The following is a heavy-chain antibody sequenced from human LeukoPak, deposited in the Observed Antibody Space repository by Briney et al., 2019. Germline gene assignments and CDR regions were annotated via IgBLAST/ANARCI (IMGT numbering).Heavy chain of an antibody. CDR2: IYYSGST. D-gene: IGHD3-9*01. CDR3: ARETAYDILTGYEFDY. J-gene: IGHJ4*02. CDR1: GGSISSGGYY. V-gene: IGHV4-31*11. Sequence: SETLSLTCAVSGGSISSGGYYWSWIRQHPGKGLEWIGYIYYSGSTYYNPSLKSRVTISVDTSKNQFSLKLSSVTAADTAVYYCARETAYDILTGYEFDYWGQGTLVTVSS.